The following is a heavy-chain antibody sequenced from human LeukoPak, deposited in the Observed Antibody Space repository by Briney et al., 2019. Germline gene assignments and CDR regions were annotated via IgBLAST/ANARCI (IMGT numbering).Heavy chain of an antibody. Sequence: SVKVSCKASGGTFSSYAISWVRQAPGQGLEWMGGIIPIFGTANYAQKFQGRVTITADEPTSTAYMELSSLRSEDTAVYYCARDCHELPCSGAFDIWGQGTMVTVSS. CDR2: IIPIFGTA. J-gene: IGHJ3*02. CDR1: GGTFSSYA. V-gene: IGHV1-69*13. CDR3: ARDCHELPCSGAFDI. D-gene: IGHD1-26*01.